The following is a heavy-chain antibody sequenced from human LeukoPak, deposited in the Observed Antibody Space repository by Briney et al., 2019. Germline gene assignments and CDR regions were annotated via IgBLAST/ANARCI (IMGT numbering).Heavy chain of an antibody. Sequence: SQTLSLTCAISGDSVSGNSAAWNWIRQSPSRGLEWLGRTYYRSKRYNDYAVSVKSRITINPDTSKNQFSLQLNSVTPEDTAVYYCARSGYSSGWYEEYFDYWGQGTLVTVSS. J-gene: IGHJ4*02. CDR2: TYYRSKRYN. CDR3: ARSGYSSGWYEEYFDY. V-gene: IGHV6-1*01. D-gene: IGHD6-19*01. CDR1: GDSVSGNSAA.